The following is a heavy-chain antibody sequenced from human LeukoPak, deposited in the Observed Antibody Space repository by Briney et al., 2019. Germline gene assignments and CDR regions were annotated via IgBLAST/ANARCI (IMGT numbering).Heavy chain of an antibody. CDR2: IIPMFATV. CDR1: GGTFSSYA. J-gene: IGHJ4*02. Sequence: SVKVSCKASGGTFSSYAINWVRQAPGQGLDWMGGIIPMFATVNYAQKFQGRVTITTDESTNTAYMELGGLRSEDTAVYYCARNHDNTGYYDAYFDYWGQGTLVTVSS. V-gene: IGHV1-69*05. D-gene: IGHD3-22*01. CDR3: ARNHDNTGYYDAYFDY.